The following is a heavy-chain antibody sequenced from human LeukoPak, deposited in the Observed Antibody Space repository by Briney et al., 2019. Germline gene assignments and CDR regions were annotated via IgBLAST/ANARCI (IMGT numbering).Heavy chain of an antibody. CDR3: ARSLLYYYDSSGPEN. D-gene: IGHD3-22*01. J-gene: IGHJ4*02. Sequence: GGSLRLSCAASGFTFSNYWMHWVREAPGKGLAWVSRINTDGSSTSYADSVKGRFTISRDNAKNTLYLQMNSLRAEDTAVYYCARSLLYYYDSSGPENWGQGSLVTVSS. CDR1: GFTFSNYW. V-gene: IGHV3-74*01. CDR2: INTDGSST.